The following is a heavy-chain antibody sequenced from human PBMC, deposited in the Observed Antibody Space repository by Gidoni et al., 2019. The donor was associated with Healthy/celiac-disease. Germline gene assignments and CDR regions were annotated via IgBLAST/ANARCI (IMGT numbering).Heavy chain of an antibody. V-gene: IGHV4-59*01. CDR1: GGSISSYY. Sequence: QVQLQESGPGLVKPSETLSLTCTVSGGSISSYYWSWIRQPPGKGLEWIGYIYYSGSTNYNPSFKSRVTISVDTSKNQFSLKLSSVTAADTAVYYCARTTGAFDIWGQGTMVTVSS. J-gene: IGHJ3*02. CDR2: IYYSGST. D-gene: IGHD4-17*01. CDR3: ARTTGAFDI.